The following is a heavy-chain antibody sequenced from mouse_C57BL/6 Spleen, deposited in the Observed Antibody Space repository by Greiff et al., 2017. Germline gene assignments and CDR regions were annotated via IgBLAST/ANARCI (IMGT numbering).Heavy chain of an antibody. CDR1: GYTFTDYY. CDR3: ARMITTLVYLDY. Sequence: EVQLQQSGPELVKPGASVKISCKASGYTFTDYYMNWVKQSHGQGLEWIGDINPNNGGTSYNQKFKGKATLTVAKSSSTAYMELSSLTSEDSAVYYCARMITTLVYLDYWGQGTTLTVSS. V-gene: IGHV1-26*01. D-gene: IGHD1-1*01. CDR2: INPNNGGT. J-gene: IGHJ2*01.